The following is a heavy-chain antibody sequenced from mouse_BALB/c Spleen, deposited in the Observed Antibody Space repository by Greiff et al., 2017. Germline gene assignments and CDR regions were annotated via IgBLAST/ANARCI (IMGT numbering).Heavy chain of an antibody. CDR2: IYPGDGDT. V-gene: IGHV1-87*01. CDR1: GYTFTSYW. CDR3: ARGGYAGWFAY. D-gene: IGHD2-2*01. Sequence: QVLLQQSGAELARPGASVKLSCKASGYTFTSYWMQWVKQRPGQGLEWIGAIYPGDGDTRYTQKFKGKATLTADKSSSTVYMQLSSLASEDSAVYYCARGGYAGWFAYWGKGTLVTVSA. J-gene: IGHJ3*01.